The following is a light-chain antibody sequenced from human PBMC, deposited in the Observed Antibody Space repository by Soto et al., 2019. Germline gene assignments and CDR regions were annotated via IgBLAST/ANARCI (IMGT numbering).Light chain of an antibody. CDR3: RHWTAYSGS. V-gene: IGKV1-5*03. CDR2: KTS. J-gene: IGKJ1*01. CDR1: QSLTMW. Sequence: DIHMTQSPSTLSASVGDRVTITCLASQSLTMWLAWYQQKPGKAPNLLIYKTSSLESGGPTRFSGSGSGTEFTLTISRLQPDNCTTYYCRHWTAYSGSCGEGIKVEVK.